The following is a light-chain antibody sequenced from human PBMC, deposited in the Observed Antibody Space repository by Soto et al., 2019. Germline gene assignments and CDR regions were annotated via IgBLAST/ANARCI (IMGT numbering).Light chain of an antibody. J-gene: IGKJ1*01. CDR1: QSISNY. V-gene: IGKV1-39*01. CDR3: LQTYITRA. CDR2: AAS. Sequence: DIQMTQSPSSLSASVGDRVTITCRASQSISNYLNWYQHKPGKAPKLLIYAASTLQSGAPSRFSGSGSGTDFTLTISSLQPEDFATYFCLQTYITRAFGQWTKVEIK.